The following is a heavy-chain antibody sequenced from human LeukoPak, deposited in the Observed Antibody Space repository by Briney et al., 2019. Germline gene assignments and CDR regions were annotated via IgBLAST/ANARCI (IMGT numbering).Heavy chain of an antibody. V-gene: IGHV3-11*06. J-gene: IGHJ5*02. CDR1: GFTFSDYY. D-gene: IGHD3-22*01. Sequence: PGGSLRLSCAASGFTFSDYYMSWIRQAPGKGLEWVSYISSSGVHTDYADSAKGRFTISRDNAKNSLYLQMNSLRAEDTAVYYCARDRYDSSGSNWFDPWGQGTLVTVSP. CDR2: ISSSGVHT. CDR3: ARDRYDSSGSNWFDP.